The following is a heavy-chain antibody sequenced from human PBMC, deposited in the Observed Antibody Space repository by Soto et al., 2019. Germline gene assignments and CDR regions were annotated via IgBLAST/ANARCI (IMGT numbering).Heavy chain of an antibody. CDR1: GYTFINFD. D-gene: IGHD6-13*01. CDR2: MNPGSGKT. J-gene: IGHJ5*01. CDR3: ARMASAGKMNWFES. V-gene: IGHV1-8*02. Sequence: SVKVSCKASGYTFINFDISWVRQAAGQGLEWLGWMNPGSGKTGYASKFQGRVAMTRDASTGTSHLELSSLTSDDTAVYYCARMASAGKMNWFESWGQGTLVTVSS.